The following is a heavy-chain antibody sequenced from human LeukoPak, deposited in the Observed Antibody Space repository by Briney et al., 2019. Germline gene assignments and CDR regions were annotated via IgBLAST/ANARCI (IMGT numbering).Heavy chain of an antibody. CDR3: ARGLWFGDNGDY. CDR2: INPNNGGT. CDR1: GYTFTGYY. D-gene: IGHD3-10*01. V-gene: IGHV1-2*02. J-gene: IGHJ4*02. Sequence: ASVKVSCQASGYTFTGYYMHWVRQAPGQGLEWMGWINPNNGGTNYAQKFQGRVTMTRDTSISTAYMELCRLRSDDTAVYYCARGLWFGDNGDYWGQGTLVTVSS.